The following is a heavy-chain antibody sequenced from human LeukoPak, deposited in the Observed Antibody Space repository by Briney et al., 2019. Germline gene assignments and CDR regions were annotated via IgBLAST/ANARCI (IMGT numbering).Heavy chain of an antibody. D-gene: IGHD4-11*01. CDR1: GFTFSSFS. V-gene: IGHV3-48*01. CDR3: ARELPPVMKYYFDY. J-gene: IGHJ4*02. CDR2: ISSSSSTI. Sequence: GGSLRLSCAAPGFTFSSFSMNWVRQAPGKGLEWVSYISSSSSTIHYADSVKGRFTISRDNSKNTLYLQMDSLRAEDTAVYYCARELPPVMKYYFDYWGQGTLVTVSS.